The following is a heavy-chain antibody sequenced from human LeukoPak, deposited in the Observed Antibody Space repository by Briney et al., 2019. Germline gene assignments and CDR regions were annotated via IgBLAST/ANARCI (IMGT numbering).Heavy chain of an antibody. J-gene: IGHJ4*02. CDR3: ARGMRDDYVWGSYRYSKGYYFDY. CDR2: IFYSGIT. V-gene: IGHV4-39*07. CDR1: GGSMSNIYY. D-gene: IGHD3-16*02. Sequence: ETLSLTCNVSGGSMSNIYYWGWIRQPPGKGLEWIGNIFYSGITYYNPSLRSRVTIAIDTSKSQFSLKLTSVTAADTAVYYCARGMRDDYVWGSYRYSKGYYFDYWGQGTLVTVSS.